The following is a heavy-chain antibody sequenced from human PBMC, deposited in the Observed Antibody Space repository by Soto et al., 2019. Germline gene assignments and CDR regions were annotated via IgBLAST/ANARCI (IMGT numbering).Heavy chain of an antibody. V-gene: IGHV3-30-3*01. CDR1: GFTFSSYA. D-gene: IGHD3-3*01. J-gene: IGHJ4*02. CDR2: ISYDGSNK. Sequence: HPGGSLRLSCAASGFTFSSYAMHWVRQAPGKGLEWVAVISYDGSNKYYADSVKGRFTISGDNSKNTLYLQMNSLRAEDTAVYYCARDPRTIFGVVMDYWGQGTLVTVSS. CDR3: ARDPRTIFGVVMDY.